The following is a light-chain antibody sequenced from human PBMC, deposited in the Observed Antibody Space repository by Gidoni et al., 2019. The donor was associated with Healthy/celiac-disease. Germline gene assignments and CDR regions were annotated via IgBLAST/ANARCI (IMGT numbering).Light chain of an antibody. CDR2: AAS. CDR1: QSISSY. CDR3: QQSYSTPYT. J-gene: IGKJ2*01. V-gene: IGKV1-39*01. Sequence: DIQMIQTPSPLSASVGDRVTITCRASQSISSYLNWYQQKPGKAPKLLIYAASSLQSGVPSRFSGSGSVTDFTLTISSLQPEDFATYYCQQSYSTPYTFGQGTKLEIK.